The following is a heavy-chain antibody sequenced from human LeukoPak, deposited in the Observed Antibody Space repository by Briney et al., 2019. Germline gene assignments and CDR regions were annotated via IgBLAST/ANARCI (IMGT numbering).Heavy chain of an antibody. D-gene: IGHD6-13*01. CDR2: IKEDGSEK. Sequence: GGSLRLSCAASGFTFSNYWMSWVRQAPGKGLEWMANIKEDGSEKYYVDSVKGRFTISRDNARNSLYLQMNSLRAEDTAVYYCASGRQLGYWGQGTLVTVSS. J-gene: IGHJ4*02. CDR3: ASGRQLGY. V-gene: IGHV3-7*01. CDR1: GFTFSNYW.